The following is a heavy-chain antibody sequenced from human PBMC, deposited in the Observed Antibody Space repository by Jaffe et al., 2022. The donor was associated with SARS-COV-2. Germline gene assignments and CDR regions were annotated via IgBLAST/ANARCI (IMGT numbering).Heavy chain of an antibody. V-gene: IGHV3-48*01. J-gene: IGHJ4*02. D-gene: IGHD2-15*01. CDR3: ARRDGYVRFDY. CDR1: GFYFISYS. Sequence: EVQLVESGGGLVQPGGSLRLSCAASGFYFISYSMIWVRQAPGKGLEWISYISGTSSTIYYADSVKGRFTISRDNAKNSLYLQMNSLRAEDTAVYYCARRDGYVRFDYWGQGTLVTVSS. CDR2: ISGTSSTI.